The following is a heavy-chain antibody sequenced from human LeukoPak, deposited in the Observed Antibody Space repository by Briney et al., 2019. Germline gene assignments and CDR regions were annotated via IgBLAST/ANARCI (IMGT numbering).Heavy chain of an antibody. CDR2: INWNGGST. CDR3: ARVRYNDFWSGYYSPFDY. D-gene: IGHD3-3*01. J-gene: IGHJ4*02. Sequence: GGSLRLSCAASGFTFDDYGMSWVRQAPGKGLEWVSGINWNGGSTGYADSVKGRFTISRDNAKNSLYLQMNSLRAEDTALYYCARVRYNDFWSGYYSPFDYWGQGTLVTVSS. CDR1: GFTFDDYG. V-gene: IGHV3-20*04.